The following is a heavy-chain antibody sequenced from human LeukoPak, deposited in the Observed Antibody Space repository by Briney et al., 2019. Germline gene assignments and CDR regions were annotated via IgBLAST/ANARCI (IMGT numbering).Heavy chain of an antibody. CDR3: ARARGSSGWYGNWFDP. CDR1: GGSISSSSYY. V-gene: IGHV4-39*01. Sequence: ASETLSLTCTVSGGSISSSSYYWGWIRQPPGKGLEWIGSIYYSGSTYYNPSLKSRVTISVDTSKNQFSLKLSSVTAADTAVYYCARARGSSGWYGNWFDPWGQGTLVTVSS. J-gene: IGHJ5*02. D-gene: IGHD6-19*01. CDR2: IYYSGST.